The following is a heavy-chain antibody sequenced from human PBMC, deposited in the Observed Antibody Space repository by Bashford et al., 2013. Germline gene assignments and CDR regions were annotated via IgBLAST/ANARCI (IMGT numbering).Heavy chain of an antibody. J-gene: IGHJ6*03. V-gene: IGHV1-69*13. CDR3: ARGIAARGYYYYYYMDV. CDR1: GGDLQQLC. Sequence: PSVKVRPRKASGGDLQQLCYQLGATGPSDKGVEWMEGVIPTLWLQQTNAQKFLGREVTITADESTSTAYMELSSLRSEDTAVYYCARGIAARGYYYYYYMDVWGKGTTVTVSS. D-gene: IGHD6-6*01. CDR2: VIPTLWLQ.